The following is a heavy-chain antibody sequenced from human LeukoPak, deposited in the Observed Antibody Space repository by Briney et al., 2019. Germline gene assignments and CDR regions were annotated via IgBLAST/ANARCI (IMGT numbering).Heavy chain of an antibody. CDR3: AKTGNYYYYYLDV. V-gene: IGHV1-46*01. CDR2: INPSGDST. Sequence: ASVKVSCKASRNSFSNYYMHWLRQAPGQGLEWMGKINPSGDSTTYAQKFQGRVTMTRDTSTSTVYMELSSLRSEDTAVYYCAKTGNYYYYYLDVWGRGTTVTVSS. J-gene: IGHJ6*03. CDR1: RNSFSNYY.